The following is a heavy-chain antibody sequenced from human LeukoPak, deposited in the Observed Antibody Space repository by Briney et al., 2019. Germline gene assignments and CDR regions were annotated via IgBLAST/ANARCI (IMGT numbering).Heavy chain of an antibody. D-gene: IGHD1-7*01. J-gene: IGHJ4*02. CDR3: AKGSNWNYDPRVYIDY. CDR2: IRYDGSNK. Sequence: GGSLRLSCAASGFTFSGYGMHWVRQAPGKGLEWVTFIRYDGSNKYYADSVKGRFTISRDKSKNTLYLQINSLRVEDTAVYYCAKGSNWNYDPRVYIDYWGQGILVTVSS. CDR1: GFTFSGYG. V-gene: IGHV3-30*02.